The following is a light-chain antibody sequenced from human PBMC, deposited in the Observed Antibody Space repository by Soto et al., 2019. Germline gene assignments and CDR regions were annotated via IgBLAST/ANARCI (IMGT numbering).Light chain of an antibody. J-gene: IGKJ4*01. Sequence: GDRVTITCRASQSISSRLAWFQQKPERAPRVLIYDASSLESGVPSRFSGSGSGTEFTLTISSLQPDDFATYYCQQYNSYSLTFGGGTKVDI. CDR2: DAS. CDR1: QSISSR. V-gene: IGKV1-5*01. CDR3: QQYNSYSLT.